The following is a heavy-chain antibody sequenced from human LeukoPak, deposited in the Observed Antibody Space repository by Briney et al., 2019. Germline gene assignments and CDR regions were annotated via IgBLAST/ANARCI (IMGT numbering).Heavy chain of an antibody. Sequence: PGGSLRLSCAASGFTFSSYGMHWVRQAPGKGLEWVAFIRYDGSNKYYADSVKGRFTISRDNSKNTLYLQMNSLRAEDTAVYYCAKFGTPSSGLFDYWGQGTLVTVSS. CDR1: GFTFSSYG. CDR3: AKFGTPSSGLFDY. J-gene: IGHJ4*02. V-gene: IGHV3-30*02. CDR2: IRYDGSNK. D-gene: IGHD3-22*01.